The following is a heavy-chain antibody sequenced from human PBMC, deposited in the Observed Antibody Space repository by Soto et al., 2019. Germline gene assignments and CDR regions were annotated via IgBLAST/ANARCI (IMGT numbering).Heavy chain of an antibody. D-gene: IGHD1-1*01. CDR1: GGSISSSSYY. Sequence: SQTLSLTCSVSGGSISSSSYYWGWIRQPPGKGLEWLGSIFYSGSTYYNPSLRSRVTISVDTSKNQFSLRLSSVTAADTAVYYCARQRNWNEYVFNIWGQGTMVTVSS. CDR2: IFYSGST. J-gene: IGHJ3*02. V-gene: IGHV4-39*01. CDR3: ARQRNWNEYVFNI.